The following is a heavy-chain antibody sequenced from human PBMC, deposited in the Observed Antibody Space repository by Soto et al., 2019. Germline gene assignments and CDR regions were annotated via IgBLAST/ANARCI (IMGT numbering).Heavy chain of an antibody. D-gene: IGHD3-16*02. CDR2: IIPIFGTA. CDR1: GGTFSSYA. J-gene: IGHJ4*02. CDR3: ASDRGYYDYVWGSYHYRSFDY. V-gene: IGHV1-69*12. Sequence: QVQLVQSGAEVKKPGSSVKVSCKASGGTFSSYAISWVRQAPGQGLEWMGGIIPIFGTANYAQKFQGRVTVTAHESTSTAYMELSSLRSEDTAVYYCASDRGYYDYVWGSYHYRSFDYWGQGTLVTVSS.